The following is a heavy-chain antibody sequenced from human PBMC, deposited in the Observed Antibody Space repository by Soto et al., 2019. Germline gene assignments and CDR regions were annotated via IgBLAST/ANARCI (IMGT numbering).Heavy chain of an antibody. CDR3: ATAHYDFWSGFSQKYYFDY. CDR2: INHSGGT. Sequence: TSETLSLTCAVYGGSFSGYYRNWIRQSPGKGLEWIGDINHSGGTNYNLSLKSRVTISLDTSKNQFSLRLSSVTAADTAVYYCATAHYDFWSGFSQKYYFDYWGQGTQVTVSS. D-gene: IGHD3-3*01. V-gene: IGHV4-34*01. J-gene: IGHJ4*02. CDR1: GGSFSGYY.